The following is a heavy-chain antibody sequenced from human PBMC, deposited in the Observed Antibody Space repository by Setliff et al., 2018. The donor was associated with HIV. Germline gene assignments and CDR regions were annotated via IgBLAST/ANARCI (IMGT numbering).Heavy chain of an antibody. D-gene: IGHD3-3*01. CDR2: VHTNVRT. Sequence: SEILSLTCTVSGASVASGDSYWSWIRLPAGKGLEWIGHVHTNVRTNYHPSLNSRVTISADISKNEFSLNLRSVTAADTAVYFCARDRFGVPANDWGQGILVTVSS. V-gene: IGHV4-61*09. CDR1: GASVASGDSY. CDR3: ARDRFGVPAND. J-gene: IGHJ4*02.